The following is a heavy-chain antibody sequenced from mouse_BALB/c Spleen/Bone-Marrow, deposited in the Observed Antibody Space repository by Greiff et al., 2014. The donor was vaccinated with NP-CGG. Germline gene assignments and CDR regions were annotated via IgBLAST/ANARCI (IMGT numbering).Heavy chain of an antibody. Sequence: EVKLMESGGGLVQPGESLKLSCESNEYEFPSHDMSWVRKTPEKRLELVAAINSDGGSTYYPDTMERRSIISRDNTKKTLYLQMSSLRSEDTALYYCARHNYRYDDYAMDYWGQGTSVTVSS. CDR2: INSDGGST. D-gene: IGHD2-14*01. CDR1: EYEFPSHD. V-gene: IGHV5-2*01. CDR3: ARHNYRYDDYAMDY. J-gene: IGHJ4*01.